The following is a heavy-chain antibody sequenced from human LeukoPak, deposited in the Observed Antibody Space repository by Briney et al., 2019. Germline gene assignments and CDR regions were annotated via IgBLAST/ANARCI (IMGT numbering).Heavy chain of an antibody. CDR2: IYNSGST. CDR3: ARAYGPGYDYYYGMDV. V-gene: IGHV4-59*08. D-gene: IGHD4-17*01. J-gene: IGHJ6*02. CDR1: GAPISSYY. Sequence: SETLTLTCSVSGAPISSYYWSWIRQPPGRGLEWIGYIYNSGSTHYNPSLKSRVTISVATSKHQFSLKLRSVTASDTAVYYCARAYGPGYDYYYGMDVWGQGTTVTVS.